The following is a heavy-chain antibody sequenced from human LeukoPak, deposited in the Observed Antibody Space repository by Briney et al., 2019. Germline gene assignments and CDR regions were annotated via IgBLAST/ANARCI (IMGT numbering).Heavy chain of an antibody. J-gene: IGHJ3*02. D-gene: IGHD3-22*01. Sequence: ASVKVSCKASGGTFSSYAISWVRQAPGQGLEWMGWMNPNSGNTGYAQKFQGRVTMTRNTSISIAYMELSSLRSEDTAVYYCARDYYDSSGQERHAFDIWGQGTMVTVSS. CDR3: ARDYYDSSGQERHAFDI. CDR2: MNPNSGNT. V-gene: IGHV1-8*02. CDR1: GGTFSSYA.